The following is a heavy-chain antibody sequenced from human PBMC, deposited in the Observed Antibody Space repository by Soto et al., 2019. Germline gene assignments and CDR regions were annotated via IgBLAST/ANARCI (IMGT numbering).Heavy chain of an antibody. CDR2: IYYSGST. D-gene: IGHD4-17*01. Sequence: SETLSLTCTVSGGSISTSSDYWGWIRQPPGKGLEWIGSIYYSGSTYYNPSLKSRVTISVDTSKNQFSLKLSSVTAADTAVYYCARLTAVGGDSGILYWGQGTLVTVSS. CDR1: GGSISTSSDY. CDR3: ARLTAVGGDSGILY. V-gene: IGHV4-39*01. J-gene: IGHJ4*02.